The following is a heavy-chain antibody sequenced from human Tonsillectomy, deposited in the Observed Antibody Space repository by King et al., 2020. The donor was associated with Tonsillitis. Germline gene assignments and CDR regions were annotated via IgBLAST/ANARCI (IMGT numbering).Heavy chain of an antibody. CDR1: GYTFSSHE. V-gene: IGHV1-8*01. Sequence: VQLVESGAEVKKPGASVKVSCEASGYTFSSHEITWVRHVTGQGLEWMGWMDPNSGNTGCAQNFQDRVTMTRDTSISTAYMELSSLKSEDTAVYYCARQFLNSGHYSPYYCLDVWGQGTTVIVSS. CDR2: MDPNSGNT. CDR3: ARQFLNSGHYSPYYCLDV. D-gene: IGHD2-15*01. J-gene: IGHJ6*02.